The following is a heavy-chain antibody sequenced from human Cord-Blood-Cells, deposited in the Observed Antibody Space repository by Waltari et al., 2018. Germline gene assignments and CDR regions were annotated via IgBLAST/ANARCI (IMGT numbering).Heavy chain of an antibody. J-gene: IGHJ6*02. D-gene: IGHD3-9*01. Sequence: QVQLQESGPGLVKPSQTLSLTCTVSGGSISSGGYYWSWIRQHPGKGLEGMGYNYYSGSTYYNPCLKSRFTISVDTSKNQFSLKLSSVTAADTAVYYCARDFQRKTGYGMDVWGQGTTVTVSS. CDR1: GGSISSGGYY. CDR3: ARDFQRKTGYGMDV. V-gene: IGHV4-31*03. CDR2: NYYSGST.